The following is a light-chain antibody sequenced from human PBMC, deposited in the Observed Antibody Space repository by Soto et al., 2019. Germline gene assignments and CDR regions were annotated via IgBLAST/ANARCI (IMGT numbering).Light chain of an antibody. CDR2: GDN. J-gene: IGLJ2*01. CDR1: SSNIGSFYD. V-gene: IGLV1-40*01. CDR3: QSYDNSLNHVV. Sequence: QSVLTQPPSVSGAPGQRVTIPCTGSSSNIGSFYDVHWYQQLPGTVPKLLIYGDNNRPSGVPDRFSGSKSGTAASLAITGLPAEDEADYYCQSYDNSLNHVVFGGRTKLTVL.